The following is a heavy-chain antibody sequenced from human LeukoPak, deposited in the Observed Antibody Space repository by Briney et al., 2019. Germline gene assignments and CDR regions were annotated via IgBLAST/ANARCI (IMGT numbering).Heavy chain of an antibody. V-gene: IGHV4-59*04. CDR1: GGSISSYY. Sequence: PSETLSLTCTVSGGSISSYYWSWIRQPPGKGLEWIGYIYYSGSTYYNPSLKSRVTISVDTSKNQFSLKLSSVTAADTAVYYCASLREWEPPGXXXQXTXXXVSS. J-gene: IGHJ4*02. CDR2: IYYSGST. D-gene: IGHD1-26*01. CDR3: ASLREWEPPGX.